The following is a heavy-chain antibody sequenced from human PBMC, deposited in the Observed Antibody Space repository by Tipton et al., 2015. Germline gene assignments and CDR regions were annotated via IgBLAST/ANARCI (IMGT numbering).Heavy chain of an antibody. J-gene: IGHJ3*02. CDR2: ISYTDNV. V-gene: IGHV4-61*01. Sequence: TLSLTCNVSGGSVTSGNYYWSWIRQPPGKGLEWIGYISYTDNVHYNPSLESRVTISVDTSKNQFSLTLNSVTAADMAVYYCARSKFGEFFLVAFDIWGQGTMVTVSS. D-gene: IGHD3-10*01. CDR1: GGSVTSGNYY. CDR3: ARSKFGEFFLVAFDI.